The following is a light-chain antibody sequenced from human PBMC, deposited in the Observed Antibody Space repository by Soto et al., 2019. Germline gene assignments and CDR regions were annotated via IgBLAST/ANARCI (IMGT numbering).Light chain of an antibody. CDR1: QSITDW. CDR2: KAS. Sequence: DIQMTQSPSTLSASVGDRVTITCRASQSITDWLAWYQQKPGKAPKFLIYKASNLEGGVPSRFSVSGSGTEFTLTISSVQPDDFATYYCQYCDNYSWTFGQGTKVEIK. V-gene: IGKV1-5*03. CDR3: QYCDNYSWT. J-gene: IGKJ1*01.